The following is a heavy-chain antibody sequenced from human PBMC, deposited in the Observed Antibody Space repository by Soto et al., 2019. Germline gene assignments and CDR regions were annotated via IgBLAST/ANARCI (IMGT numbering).Heavy chain of an antibody. D-gene: IGHD1-7*01. J-gene: IGHJ4*02. V-gene: IGHV4-30-4*01. CDR1: GGSISSGNYY. Sequence: SETLSLTCTVSGGSISSGNYYWSWIRQPPGKGLEWIGFMSYSGSTSYDASLKSRVTISVDTSKSQFSLNLSFVTAADTAVYYCATMGTPATGLYYFDNWGQGTLVTVSS. CDR2: MSYSGST. CDR3: ATMGTPATGLYYFDN.